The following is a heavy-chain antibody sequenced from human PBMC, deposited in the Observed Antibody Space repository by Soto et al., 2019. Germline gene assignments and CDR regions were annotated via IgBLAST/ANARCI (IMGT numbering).Heavy chain of an antibody. CDR2: FDPEDGET. D-gene: IGHD2-21*01. CDR3: ATVYLPHVIRKCLGFD. V-gene: IGHV1-24*01. Sequence: ASVKVSCKVSGYTLTELSMHWVRQAPGKGLEWMGGFDPEDGETIYAQKFQGRVTMTEDTSTDTAYMELSSLRSEDTAVYYCATVYLPHVIRKCLGFDWGQGTLVTVSS. CDR1: GYTLTELS. J-gene: IGHJ4*02.